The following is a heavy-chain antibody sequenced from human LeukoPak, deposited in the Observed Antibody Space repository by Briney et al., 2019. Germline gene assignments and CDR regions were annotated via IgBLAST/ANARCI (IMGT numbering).Heavy chain of an antibody. V-gene: IGHV3-48*01. Sequence: GGSLRLSCATSGFTFSSYSMNWVRQAPGKGLEWVSYISSGGTTIYYADSVKGRFTISRDNAKNSLYLQMNSLRAEDTAVYYCARDVEQWLVRVYYFDYWGQGTLVTVSS. CDR3: ARDVEQWLVRVYYFDY. CDR2: ISSGGTTI. CDR1: GFTFSSYS. J-gene: IGHJ4*02. D-gene: IGHD6-19*01.